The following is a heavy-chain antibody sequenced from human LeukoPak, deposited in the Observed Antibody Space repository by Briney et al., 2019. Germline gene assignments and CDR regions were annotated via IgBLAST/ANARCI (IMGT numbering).Heavy chain of an antibody. CDR1: GYTFTSYG. D-gene: IGHD5-12*01. CDR3: ARSGRGYEDAFDI. J-gene: IGHJ3*02. Sequence: GASVKVSCKASGYTFTSYGISWVRQAPGQGLEWMGWISAYNGNTNYAQKLQGRVTMTTDTSTSTAYMELGSLRAEDTAVYYCARSGRGYEDAFDIWGQGTMVTVSS. V-gene: IGHV1-18*01. CDR2: ISAYNGNT.